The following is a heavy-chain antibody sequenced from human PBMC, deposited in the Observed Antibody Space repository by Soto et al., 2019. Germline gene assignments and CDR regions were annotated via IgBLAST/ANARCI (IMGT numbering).Heavy chain of an antibody. J-gene: IGHJ4*02. V-gene: IGHV3-23*01. D-gene: IGHD6-19*01. Sequence: EVQLLESGGNLVQPGGSLRLSCAASGFNFRSYAMSWVRQAPGKGLEWLSAISGSGSTTYFADSVKGRFNSSRANSKNTLYLQMTDLRAEDTGVYFCAKGLAAMAVAGTGPFDFWGQGNLVTVSS. CDR1: GFNFRSYA. CDR3: AKGLAAMAVAGTGPFDF. CDR2: ISGSGSTT.